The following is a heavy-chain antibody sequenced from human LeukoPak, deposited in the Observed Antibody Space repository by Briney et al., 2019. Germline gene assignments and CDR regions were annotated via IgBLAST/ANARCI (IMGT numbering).Heavy chain of an antibody. V-gene: IGHV3-21*01. Sequence: GGSLRLSCAASGFXFSDYSINWVRQAPGKGLEWVSSITSRSSYMYYGDSVKGRLTISRDNAKNSLYLQMNSLRAEDTAVYYCTRDPIAAAASGGDNWGQGTLVTVSS. J-gene: IGHJ4*02. D-gene: IGHD6-13*01. CDR1: GFXFSDYS. CDR3: TRDPIAAAASGGDN. CDR2: ITSRSSYM.